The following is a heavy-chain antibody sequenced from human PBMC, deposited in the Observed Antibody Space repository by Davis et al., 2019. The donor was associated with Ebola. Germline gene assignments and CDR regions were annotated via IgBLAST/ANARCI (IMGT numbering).Heavy chain of an antibody. CDR2: ISGSGGST. Sequence: GGSLRLSCAASGFTFTTYAMHWVRQAPGKGLEWVSAISGSGGSTYYADSVKGRFTISRDNSKNTLYLQMNSLRAEDTAVYYCTKGPKTGCFDAWGQGTLVTFSS. J-gene: IGHJ5*02. V-gene: IGHV3-23*01. CDR3: TKGPKTGCFDA. CDR1: GFTFTTYA. D-gene: IGHD1-1*01.